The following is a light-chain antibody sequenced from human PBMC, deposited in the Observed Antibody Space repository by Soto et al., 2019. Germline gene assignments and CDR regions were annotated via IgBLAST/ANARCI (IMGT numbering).Light chain of an antibody. Sequence: DIQMTQSPSTLSGSVVDRVTITCRASQTISSWLAWYQQKPGKAPRLLIDSASTLQSGVPSRFSGSRSGTEFTLTISSLQPEDFATYYCQQYHTSSITFGQGTRLEIK. CDR3: QQYHTSSIT. CDR1: QTISSW. J-gene: IGKJ5*01. CDR2: SAS. V-gene: IGKV1-5*01.